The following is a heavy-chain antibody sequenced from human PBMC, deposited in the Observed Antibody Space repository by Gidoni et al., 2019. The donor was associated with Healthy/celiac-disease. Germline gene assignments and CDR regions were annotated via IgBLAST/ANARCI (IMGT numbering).Heavy chain of an antibody. J-gene: IGHJ5*02. CDR2: ISWNSGSI. CDR1: GFTFDDYA. D-gene: IGHD5-18*01. V-gene: IGHV3-9*01. Sequence: EVQLVESGGGLVQPGRSLRLSCAASGFTFDDYAMHWVRQAPGKGLEWVSGISWNSGSIAYADSVKGRFTISRDNAKNSLFLQMNSLRAEDTALYYCAKGHNYGFQNWFDPWGQGTLVTVSS. CDR3: AKGHNYGFQNWFDP.